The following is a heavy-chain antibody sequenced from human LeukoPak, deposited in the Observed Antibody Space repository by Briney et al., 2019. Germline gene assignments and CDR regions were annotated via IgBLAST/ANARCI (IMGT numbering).Heavy chain of an antibody. CDR2: INHSGST. CDR1: GGSFSGYY. CDR3: ARSSTSSWSYDY. J-gene: IGHJ4*02. V-gene: IGHV4-34*01. Sequence: KPSETLSLTCAVYGGSFSGYYWSWIRQPPGKGLEWIGEINHSGSTNYNPSLKSRVTISVDTSKNQFSLKVSTVTAVDTAVYYCARSSTSSWSYDYWGQGTLVTVSS. D-gene: IGHD6-13*01.